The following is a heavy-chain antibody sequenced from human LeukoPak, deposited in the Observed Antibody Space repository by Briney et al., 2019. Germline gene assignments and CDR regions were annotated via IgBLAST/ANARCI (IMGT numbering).Heavy chain of an antibody. CDR3: ARQRTAINPYGPYDAFDI. D-gene: IGHD3-10*01. Sequence: PSETLSLICTVSGLSISSSDYYWGWVRQPPGKGLEWIGSIYYSGRTYYNTPLKSRVTISEDTSKNQFSLKLSFVTAADSAVYYCARQRTAINPYGPYDAFDIRGQGTMVTVYS. V-gene: IGHV4-39*01. J-gene: IGHJ3*02. CDR1: GLSISSSDYY. CDR2: IYYSGRT.